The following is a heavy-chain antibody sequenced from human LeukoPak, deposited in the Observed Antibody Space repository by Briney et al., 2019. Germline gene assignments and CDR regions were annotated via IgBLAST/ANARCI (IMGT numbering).Heavy chain of an antibody. J-gene: IGHJ4*02. CDR2: INHSGST. V-gene: IGHV4-34*01. CDR3: ARGVVAHCGDYAGGGPTNDY. CDR1: GGSFSGYY. Sequence: SETLSLTCAVYGGSFSGYYWSWIRQPPGKGLEWIGEINHSGSTNYNPSLKSRVTISVDTSKNQFSLKLSSVTAADTAVYYCARGVVAHCGDYAGGGPTNDYWGQGTLVTVSS. D-gene: IGHD4-17*01.